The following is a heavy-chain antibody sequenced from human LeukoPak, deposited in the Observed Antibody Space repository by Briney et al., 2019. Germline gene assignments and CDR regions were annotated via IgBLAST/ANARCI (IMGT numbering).Heavy chain of an antibody. CDR3: ARGGSPALMDV. CDR1: GFTFSSYW. J-gene: IGHJ6*02. V-gene: IGHV3-7*01. Sequence: GGSLRLSCAASGFTFSSYWMSWVRQAPGKGLEWVANINQDGSEQYYVDSVKGRFTISRDNAKNSLYLQMNSLRAEDTAVYYCARGGSPALMDVWGQGTTVTVSS. CDR2: INQDGSEQ.